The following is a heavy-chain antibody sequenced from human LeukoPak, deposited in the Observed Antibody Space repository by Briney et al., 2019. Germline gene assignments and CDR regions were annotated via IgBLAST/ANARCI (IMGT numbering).Heavy chain of an antibody. Sequence: ASVKVSCKASGYTFTSYGVSWVRQAPGQGLEWMGWISTYNDNTNNLQKVQDRVTMTTDTSTSTTYMELRSLTSDDTAVYYCAREASGGYFDYWGQGTLVTVSS. CDR2: ISTYNDNT. CDR1: GYTFTSYG. J-gene: IGHJ4*02. CDR3: AREASGGYFDY. D-gene: IGHD4-23*01. V-gene: IGHV1-18*01.